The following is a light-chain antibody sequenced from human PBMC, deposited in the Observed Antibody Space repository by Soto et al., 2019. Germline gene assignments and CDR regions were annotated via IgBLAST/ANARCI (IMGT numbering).Light chain of an antibody. CDR1: QTISSW. J-gene: IGKJ1*01. Sequence: PSTLSGSVGDRVTITCRASQTISSWLAWYQQKPGKAPKLLIYKASTLKSGAPSRFSGSGSGTEFTLTISSLQPDDFATYYCQHYNSYSEAFGQGTKVDIK. V-gene: IGKV1-5*03. CDR2: KAS. CDR3: QHYNSYSEA.